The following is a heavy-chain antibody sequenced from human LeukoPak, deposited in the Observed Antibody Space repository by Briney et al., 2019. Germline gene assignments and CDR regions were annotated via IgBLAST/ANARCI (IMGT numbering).Heavy chain of an antibody. CDR2: ISYSGST. CDR1: GGSISSSSYC. CDR3: AGQRTDPVWGGFGY. J-gene: IGHJ4*02. D-gene: IGHD3-16*01. V-gene: IGHV4-39*01. Sequence: SETLSLTCTVSGGSISSSSYCWGWVRQPPGKGLEWIGSISYSGSTYYNPSLKSRVTISVDTSKKQFSLKVNSVTAADTAVDYCAGQRTDPVWGGFGYWGQGNPVHVLS.